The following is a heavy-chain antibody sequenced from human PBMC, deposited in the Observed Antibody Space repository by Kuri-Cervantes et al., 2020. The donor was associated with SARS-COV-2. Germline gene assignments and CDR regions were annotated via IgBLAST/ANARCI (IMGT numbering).Heavy chain of an antibody. CDR3: ANSKLTYSSSWGYDAFEN. J-gene: IGHJ3*02. CDR1: GFTFSSYG. CDR2: IWYDGSNK. Sequence: GGSLRLSCAASGFTFSSYGMHWVRQAPGKGLEWVAVIWYDGSNKYYADSVKGRFTISRDNSKNTLFLQMNSLTTEDTAVYFCANSKLTYSSSWGYDAFENWGQGTMVTVSS. V-gene: IGHV3-30*02. D-gene: IGHD6-6*01.